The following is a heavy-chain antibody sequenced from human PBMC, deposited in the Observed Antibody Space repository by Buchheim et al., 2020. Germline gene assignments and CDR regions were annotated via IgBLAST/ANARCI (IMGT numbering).Heavy chain of an antibody. Sequence: EVQLVESGGGLVQPGGSLRLSCAASGFTFSSYWMSWVRQAPGKGLEWVANIKQDGSEKYYVDSVKGRFTISRDNAKNSLYLQMNSLRVEDTAVYYCARASIAAAGRGNWFDPWGQGTL. J-gene: IGHJ5*02. CDR1: GFTFSSYW. CDR3: ARASIAAAGRGNWFDP. D-gene: IGHD6-13*01. V-gene: IGHV3-7*01. CDR2: IKQDGSEK.